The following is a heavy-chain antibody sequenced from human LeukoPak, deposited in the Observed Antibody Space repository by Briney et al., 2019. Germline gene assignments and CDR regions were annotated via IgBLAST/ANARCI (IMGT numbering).Heavy chain of an antibody. CDR2: IYYSGST. CDR1: GGSISSSSYY. V-gene: IGHV4-39*07. J-gene: IGHJ4*02. D-gene: IGHD4-17*01. CDR3: ASLMTTISDY. Sequence: SETLSLTCTVSGGSISSSSYYWGWIRQPPGKGLEWIGSIYYSGSTYYNPSLKSRVTISVDTSKNQFSLKLSSVTAADTAVYYCASLMTTISDYWAREPWSPSPQ.